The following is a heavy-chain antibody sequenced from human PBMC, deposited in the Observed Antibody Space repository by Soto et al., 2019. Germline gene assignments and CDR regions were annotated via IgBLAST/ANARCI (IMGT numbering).Heavy chain of an antibody. Sequence: SVKVSCKASGGTFSSYAISWVRQAPGQGLEWMGGIIPIFGTANYAQKFQGRVTITADESTSTAYMELSSLRSEDTAVYYCARERVANIAAAGWEVFDYWGQGTLVTVSS. J-gene: IGHJ4*02. D-gene: IGHD6-13*01. V-gene: IGHV1-69*13. CDR2: IIPIFGTA. CDR1: GGTFSSYA. CDR3: ARERVANIAAAGWEVFDY.